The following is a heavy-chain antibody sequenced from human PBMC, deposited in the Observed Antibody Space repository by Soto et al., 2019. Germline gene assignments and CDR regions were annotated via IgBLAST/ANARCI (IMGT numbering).Heavy chain of an antibody. D-gene: IGHD3-9*01. Sequence: GASVKVSCAACGGTFSSYTISWVRQAPGQGLEWMGRIIPILGIANYAQKFQGRVTITADKSTSTAYMELRSLRSDDTAVYYCARDRPFSSKSNYDILTGSLIAFDIWGQGTMVTVSS. CDR2: IIPILGIA. CDR1: GGTFSSYT. V-gene: IGHV1-69*04. J-gene: IGHJ3*02. CDR3: ARDRPFSSKSNYDILTGSLIAFDI.